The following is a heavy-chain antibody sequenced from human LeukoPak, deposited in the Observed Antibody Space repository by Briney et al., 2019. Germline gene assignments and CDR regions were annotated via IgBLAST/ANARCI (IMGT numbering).Heavy chain of an antibody. D-gene: IGHD4-23*01. CDR1: GFTFSSYG. V-gene: IGHV3-23*01. CDR2: IETGGAST. Sequence: PGGSLRLSCAASGFTFSSYGMSWVRQAPGKGLEWVSAIETGGASTYYADSVKGRFSISRDNARNSLYLQMNSLRADDTAVYYCTREQDREAAATVVGDYWGQGALVTVSS. CDR3: TREQDREAAATVVGDY. J-gene: IGHJ4*02.